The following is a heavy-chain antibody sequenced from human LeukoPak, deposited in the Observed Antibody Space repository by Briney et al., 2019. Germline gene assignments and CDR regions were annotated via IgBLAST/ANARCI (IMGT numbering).Heavy chain of an antibody. CDR2: IYYSGST. D-gene: IGHD1-20*01. CDR3: AREVPHNWNDVKYFDY. CDR1: GGSISSYY. J-gene: IGHJ4*02. V-gene: IGHV4-59*01. Sequence: PSETLSLTCTVSGGSISSYYWSWIRQPPGKGLEWIGYIYYSGSTNYNPSLKSRVTISVDTSKNQFSLKLSSVTAADTAVYYCAREVPHNWNDVKYFDYWGQGTLSPSPQ.